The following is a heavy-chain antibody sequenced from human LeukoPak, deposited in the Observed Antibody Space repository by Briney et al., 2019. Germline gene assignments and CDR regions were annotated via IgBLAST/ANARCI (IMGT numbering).Heavy chain of an antibody. V-gene: IGHV4-39*01. J-gene: IGHJ5*02. D-gene: IGHD4-17*01. CDR3: ARQGPDYGDYVDRWFDP. Sequence: PSETLSLTCTVSGGSISSSSYYWGWIRQPPGKGLEWIGSIYYSGSTYYNPSLKSRVTISVDTSKNQFSLKLSSVTAADTAVYYCARQGPDYGDYVDRWFDPWGQGTLVTVSS. CDR1: GGSISSSSYY. CDR2: IYYSGST.